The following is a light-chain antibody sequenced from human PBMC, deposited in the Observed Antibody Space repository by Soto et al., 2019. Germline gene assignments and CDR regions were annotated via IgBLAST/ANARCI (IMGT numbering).Light chain of an antibody. CDR3: QQHGSYPFT. V-gene: IGKV3-20*01. Sequence: EIVLTQSPGTLSLSPGERATLSCKASQSVSSSYLAWYQQKVGQAPRLLIFGASSRATGIPDRFSGSGSGTDFTLTISRLEPEDFAVYYCQQHGSYPFTLGGGTKVEIK. CDR1: QSVSSSY. CDR2: GAS. J-gene: IGKJ4*01.